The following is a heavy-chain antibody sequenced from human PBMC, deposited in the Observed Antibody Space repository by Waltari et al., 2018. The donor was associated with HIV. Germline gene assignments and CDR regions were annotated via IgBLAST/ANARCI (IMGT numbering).Heavy chain of an antibody. Sequence: EVQLVESGGGLVQPEESLRLSCAASGFVFSSYSMNWVRQAPGEDLEGMSVISSSGSTIYYADFVKGRFTVSRDNAENSLYLQMNSLRDEDTAVYYCVRDPKTSWGELDYWGQGTLVAVSS. CDR1: GFVFSSYS. CDR3: VRDPKTSWGELDY. J-gene: IGHJ4*02. CDR2: ISSSGSTI. V-gene: IGHV3-48*02. D-gene: IGHD3-16*01.